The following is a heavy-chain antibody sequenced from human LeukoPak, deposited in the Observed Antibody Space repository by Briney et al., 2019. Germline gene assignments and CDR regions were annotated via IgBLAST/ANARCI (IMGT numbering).Heavy chain of an antibody. J-gene: IGHJ6*03. CDR2: VNPNSGNA. Sequence: GASVKVSCKASGYTFTSYDINWVRQATGQGLEWMGWVNPNSGNAGYAQKFQGRVTMTRNTSISTAYMELSSLRSDDPAVYYCARGLTGSSWGISYYYMDVWGKGTTVTVSS. V-gene: IGHV1-8*01. D-gene: IGHD6-13*01. CDR3: ARGLTGSSWGISYYYMDV. CDR1: GYTFTSYD.